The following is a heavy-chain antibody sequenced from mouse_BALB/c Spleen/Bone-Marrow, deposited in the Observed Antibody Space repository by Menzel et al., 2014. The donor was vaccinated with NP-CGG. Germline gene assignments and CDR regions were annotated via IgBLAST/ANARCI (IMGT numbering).Heavy chain of an antibody. V-gene: IGHV5-9-1*01. D-gene: IGHD2-2*01. J-gene: IGHJ1*01. CDR1: GFTFSSYA. CDR2: ISSGGSYT. Sequence: LVESGGGLVKPGGSLKLSCAASGFTFSSYAMSWVRPTPEKRLEWVATISSGGSYTYYPDSVKGRFTISRDNAKNTLYLQMSSLRSEDTAMYYCARGGGYDWYFDVWGAGTTVTVSS. CDR3: ARGGGYDWYFDV.